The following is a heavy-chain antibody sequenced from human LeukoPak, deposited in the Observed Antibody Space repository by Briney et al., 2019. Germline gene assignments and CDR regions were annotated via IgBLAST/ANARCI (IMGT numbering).Heavy chain of an antibody. V-gene: IGHV3-30-3*01. D-gene: IGHD2-15*01. Sequence: GRSLRLSCAASGFTFNNYATNWVRQAPGKGLEWVAALSHDGGTKYYADSVKGRFTSSRDNSKNTLYLQMNSLRAEDTAVYYCARDSHTHYFDSWGQGTLVTVSS. CDR2: LSHDGGTK. CDR1: GFTFNNYA. J-gene: IGHJ4*02. CDR3: ARDSHTHYFDS.